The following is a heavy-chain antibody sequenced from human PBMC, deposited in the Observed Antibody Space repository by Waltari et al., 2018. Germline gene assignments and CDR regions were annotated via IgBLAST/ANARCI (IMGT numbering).Heavy chain of an antibody. V-gene: IGHV3-74*01. CDR2: INSDGSST. Sequence: EVQLVESGGGLVPPGGSLRLSCAASGFTFRYYWMHWVRQAPGKGLVWVSRINSDGSSTTYADSVKGRFTISRDNAKNTLYLQMNSLRAEDTAVYYCASGGYSYGADAFDIWGQGTMVTVSS. CDR3: ASGGYSYGADAFDI. CDR1: GFTFRYYW. D-gene: IGHD5-18*01. J-gene: IGHJ3*02.